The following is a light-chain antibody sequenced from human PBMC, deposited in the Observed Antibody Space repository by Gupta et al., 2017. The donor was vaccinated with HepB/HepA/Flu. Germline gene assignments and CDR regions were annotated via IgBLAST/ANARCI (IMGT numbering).Light chain of an antibody. J-gene: IGKJ1*01. Sequence: IQMTQTPSTLSASVGDRVTIACRASQSVSKWLGWYQQKAGKAPKLLIYKASSAESGVTQRFSGSGYGTEFTLTISIRQADDCATYYCQHYTSGWTFGPGTRVEIK. V-gene: IGKV1-5*03. CDR1: QSVSKW. CDR2: KAS. CDR3: QHYTSGWT.